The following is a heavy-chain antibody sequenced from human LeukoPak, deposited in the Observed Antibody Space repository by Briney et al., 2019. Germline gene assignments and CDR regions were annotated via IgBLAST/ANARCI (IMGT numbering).Heavy chain of an antibody. D-gene: IGHD6-19*01. CDR2: FNPNSGGT. J-gene: IGHJ2*01. CDR3: ARAVSSGWLSLYWYFDL. V-gene: IGHV1-2*04. Sequence: ASVKVSCKASGYTFTGYYMHWVRQAPGQGLEWMGWFNPNSGGTNYAQKFQGWVTMTRDTSISTAYMELSRLRSDDTAVYYCARAVSSGWLSLYWYFDLWGRGTLVTVSS. CDR1: GYTFTGYY.